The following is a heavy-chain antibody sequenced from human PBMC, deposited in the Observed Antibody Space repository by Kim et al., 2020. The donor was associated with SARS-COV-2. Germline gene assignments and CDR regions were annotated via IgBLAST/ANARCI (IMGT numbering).Heavy chain of an antibody. CDR2: DGSVT. Sequence: DGSVTYSVDSVKGRFTVSRDNAQNSLFLQMNSLRADDTALYYCAKGNWLDTWGQGTLVTVSS. V-gene: IGHV3-7*01. J-gene: IGHJ5*02. CDR3: AKGNWLDT.